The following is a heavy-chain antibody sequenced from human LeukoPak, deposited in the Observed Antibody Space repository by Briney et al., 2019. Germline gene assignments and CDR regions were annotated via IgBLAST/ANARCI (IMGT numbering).Heavy chain of an antibody. CDR3: TRGGGQLDF. CDR1: GFTFSNSW. Sequence: PGGSLRLSCAAFGFTFSNSWMSWDRQAPGKGLEWVANMNQDGSSIYYVDSVKGRFTISRDNAKYSLYLHMNSLRAEDTAVYYCTRGGGQLDFWGQGTLVTVSS. V-gene: IGHV3-7*01. CDR2: MNQDGSSI. D-gene: IGHD1-1*01. J-gene: IGHJ4*02.